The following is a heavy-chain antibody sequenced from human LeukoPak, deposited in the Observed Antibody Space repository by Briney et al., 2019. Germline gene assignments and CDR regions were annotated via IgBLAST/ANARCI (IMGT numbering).Heavy chain of an antibody. CDR3: AFYGH. Sequence: PGGSLRLSCAASGFTFSSSWMNLVRQAPGKGLEWVANIKPDGSEKFYVDSVKGRFTISRDNAKNSLYLQMNSLRAEDTAVYYCAFYGHWGQGTLVTVSS. CDR1: GFTFSSSW. CDR2: IKPDGSEK. V-gene: IGHV3-7*05. J-gene: IGHJ4*02. D-gene: IGHD3-16*01.